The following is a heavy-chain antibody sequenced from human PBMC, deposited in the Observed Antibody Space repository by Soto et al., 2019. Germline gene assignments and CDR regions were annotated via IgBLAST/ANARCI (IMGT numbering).Heavy chain of an antibody. V-gene: IGHV4-39*01. Sequence: QLQLQESGPGLVKPSETLSLTCTVSGGSISSSSYYWGWIRQPPGKGLEWIGSIYYSGSTYYNPSLKSRVSLSGDTSKNQFSLKLSSVTAADTAVYYCARTAVEVGATCFAYWGQGTLVTVSS. CDR3: ARTAVEVGATCFAY. J-gene: IGHJ4*02. D-gene: IGHD1-26*01. CDR1: GGSISSSSYY. CDR2: IYYSGST.